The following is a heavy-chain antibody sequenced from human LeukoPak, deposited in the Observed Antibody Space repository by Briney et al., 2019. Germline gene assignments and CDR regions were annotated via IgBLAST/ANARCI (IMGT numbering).Heavy chain of an antibody. D-gene: IGHD6-25*01. V-gene: IGHV3-30-3*01. Sequence: QPGRSLRLSCAASGFTFSSYAMHWVRQAPGKGLEWVAVISYDGSNKYYADSVKGRFTVSRDNSNNTLYLQMNSLRPEDTAVYYCVKGGGFLFGYWGQGTLVSVSS. CDR2: ISYDGSNK. J-gene: IGHJ4*02. CDR1: GFTFSSYA. CDR3: VKGGGFLFGY.